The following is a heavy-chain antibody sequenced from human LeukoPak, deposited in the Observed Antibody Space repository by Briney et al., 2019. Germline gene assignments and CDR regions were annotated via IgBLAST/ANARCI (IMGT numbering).Heavy chain of an antibody. CDR2: IIPILGIA. Sequence: SVKVSCKASGGTFSSYTISWVRQAPGQGLEWMGRIIPILGIANYAQKFQGRVTITADKSTSTAYMELSSLRSEDAAVYYCARDPPLPPNWFGPWGQGTLVTVSS. CDR3: ARDPPLPPNWFGP. V-gene: IGHV1-69*04. CDR1: GGTFSSYT. J-gene: IGHJ5*02.